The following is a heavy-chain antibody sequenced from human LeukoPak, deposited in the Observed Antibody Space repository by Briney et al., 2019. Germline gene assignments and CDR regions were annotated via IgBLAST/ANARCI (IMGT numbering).Heavy chain of an antibody. CDR3: AKEAAAGIFYYYYGMDV. D-gene: IGHD6-13*01. CDR1: GFTFSSYA. V-gene: IGHV3-30-3*01. CDR2: ISYDGSNK. J-gene: IGHJ6*02. Sequence: PGGSLRLSCAASGFTFSSYAMHWVRQAPGKGLEWVAVISYDGSNKYYADSVKGRFTISRDNSKNTLYLQMNSLRAEDTAVYYCAKEAAAGIFYYYYGMDVWGQGTTVTVSS.